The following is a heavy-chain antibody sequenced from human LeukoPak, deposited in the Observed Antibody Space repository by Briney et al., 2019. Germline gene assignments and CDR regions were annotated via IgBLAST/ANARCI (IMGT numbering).Heavy chain of an antibody. CDR1: GDSIFTNNVA. V-gene: IGHV6-1*01. J-gene: IGHJ4*02. D-gene: IGHD6-6*01. CDR2: TYYRSKWSF. CDR3: ARGKYTSFDN. Sequence: SQTLSLTCAISGDSIFTNNVAWNWIRQSPSRGLEWLGRTYYRSKWSFDYAVSVKSRITINADASKNQFSLQLSSVTPEDTAVYYCARGKYTSFDNWGQGTLVTVSS.